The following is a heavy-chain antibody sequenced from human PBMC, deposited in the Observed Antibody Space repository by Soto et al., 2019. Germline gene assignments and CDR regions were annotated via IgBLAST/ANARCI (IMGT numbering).Heavy chain of an antibody. J-gene: IGHJ6*02. Sequence: VQLLESGGGMVQPGGSLRLSCGASGFAFGTYAMNWVRQAPGKGLEWVSGISSRGGSTFYADSVQGRFIISRDNSKNTLCFQMDYLRVEDTAIYYCAKGGAEMLGYYYYFVMDVWGQGPTVSVSS. V-gene: IGHV3-23*01. CDR3: AKGGAEMLGYYYYFVMDV. CDR2: ISSRGGST. D-gene: IGHD2-8*01. CDR1: GFAFGTYA.